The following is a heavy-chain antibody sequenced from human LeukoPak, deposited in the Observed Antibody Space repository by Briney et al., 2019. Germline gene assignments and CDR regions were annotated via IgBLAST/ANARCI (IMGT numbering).Heavy chain of an antibody. CDR1: GGFFSGYY. D-gene: IGHD3-22*01. CDR3: ARGGSAYHEYYFDS. Sequence: SETLSLTCAVYGGFFSGYYWSWLRQSPGKGLEWVGEINRSGSTNYNPSLKSRVTMSVDTSKNQFSLNLSSVSAADTAVYYCARGGSAYHEYYFDSWGQGALVTVSS. V-gene: IGHV4-34*01. J-gene: IGHJ4*02. CDR2: INRSGST.